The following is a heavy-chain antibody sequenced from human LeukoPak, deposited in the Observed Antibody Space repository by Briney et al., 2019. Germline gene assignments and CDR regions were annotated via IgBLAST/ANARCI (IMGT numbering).Heavy chain of an antibody. CDR3: ARLRDGDNLGLYSYFMDV. J-gene: IGHJ6*03. D-gene: IGHD5-24*01. Sequence: SETLSLTCTVSGGSISSYYWSWIRQPPGKGLEWIGSIYYSGIPYYNPSLKSRVTISVDTSKNQFSLKLSSVTAADTAVYYCARLRDGDNLGLYSYFMDVWGKGTTVTISS. CDR1: GGSISSYY. V-gene: IGHV4-59*05. CDR2: IYYSGIP.